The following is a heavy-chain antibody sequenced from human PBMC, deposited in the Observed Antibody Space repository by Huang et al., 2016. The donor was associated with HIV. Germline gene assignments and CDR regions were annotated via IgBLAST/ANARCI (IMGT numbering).Heavy chain of an antibody. CDR2: INSDGSSS. J-gene: IGHJ4*02. CDR1: GFTFSSYW. D-gene: IGHD3-22*01. V-gene: IGHV3-74*01. CDR3: VRDPRIQSWLNYFDY. Sequence: EVQLVESGGGLVQPGGSLRLSCAASGFTFSSYWMHWVRHAPGKGRVWVSRINSDGSSSGYADSVKGRVTSSRDNAKNTLYLQMNSLRAEDTAVYYCVRDPRIQSWLNYFDYWGQGTLVSVSS.